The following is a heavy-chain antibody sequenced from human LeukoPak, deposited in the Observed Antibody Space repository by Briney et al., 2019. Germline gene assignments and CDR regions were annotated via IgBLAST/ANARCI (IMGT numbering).Heavy chain of an antibody. D-gene: IGHD2-2*01. CDR1: GYTFTGYY. J-gene: IGHJ4*02. Sequence: GASVEVSCKASGYTFTGYYMHWVRQAPGQGLEWMGWINPNSGGTNYAQKFQGRVTMTRNTSINTAYMELSRLRSDDTAVYYCARGLRGSPAFDYWGQGTLVTVSS. V-gene: IGHV1-2*02. CDR3: ARGLRGSPAFDY. CDR2: INPNSGGT.